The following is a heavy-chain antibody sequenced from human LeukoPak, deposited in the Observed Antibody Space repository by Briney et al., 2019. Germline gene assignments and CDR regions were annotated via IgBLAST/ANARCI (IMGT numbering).Heavy chain of an antibody. V-gene: IGHV3-21*01. J-gene: IGHJ5*02. CDR2: ISSSSSYI. D-gene: IGHD2-2*03. CDR3: ARAGYCSSTSCSNWFDP. Sequence: GGSLRLSCAASGSTFSSYTMNWVRQAPGKGLEWVSSISSSSSYIYYADSVKGRFTISRDNAKNSLYLQMNSLRAEDTAVYYCARAGYCSSTSCSNWFDPWGQGTLVTVSS. CDR1: GSTFSSYT.